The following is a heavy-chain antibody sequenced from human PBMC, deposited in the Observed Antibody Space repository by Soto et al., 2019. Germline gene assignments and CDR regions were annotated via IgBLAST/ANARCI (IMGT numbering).Heavy chain of an antibody. CDR1: GGTFSSYT. CDR2: IIPILGIA. V-gene: IGHV1-69*02. J-gene: IGHJ3*02. D-gene: IGHD3-16*01. Sequence: PRASVKVSCKASGGTFSSYTISWVRQAPGQGHEWMGRIIPILGIANYAQKFQGRATITADKSTSTAYMELSSLRSEDTAVYYCARPITFGGVAGDAFDIWGQGTMVTVSS. CDR3: ARPITFGGVAGDAFDI.